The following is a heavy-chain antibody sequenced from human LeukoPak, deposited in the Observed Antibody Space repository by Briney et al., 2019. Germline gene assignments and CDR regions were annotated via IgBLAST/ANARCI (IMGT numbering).Heavy chain of an antibody. CDR1: GGTFSSYA. CDR2: IIPIFGTA. J-gene: IGHJ6*03. Sequence: GASVKVSCKASGGTFSSYAISWVRQAPGQGLEWMGGIIPIFGTANYAQKFQGRVTNTTDESTSTAYMELSSLRSEDTAVYYCARDEQAIFGVGYYMDVWGKGTTVTVSS. V-gene: IGHV1-69*05. CDR3: ARDEQAIFGVGYYMDV. D-gene: IGHD3-3*01.